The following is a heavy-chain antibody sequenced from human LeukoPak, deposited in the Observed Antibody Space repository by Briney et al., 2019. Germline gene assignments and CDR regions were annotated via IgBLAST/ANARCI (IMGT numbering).Heavy chain of an antibody. CDR2: IWNDGSNK. J-gene: IGHJ4*02. V-gene: IGHV3-33*01. CDR1: GFTFSIYG. Sequence: PGRSLRLSCAASGFTFSIYGMHWVRQAPGKGLEWVALIWNDGSNKYYADSVKGRFTISRDNSKNTLYLQMNSLRAEDTAVYYCARGGYYDIVTGYSVQRGFDYRGQGTLVTVSS. D-gene: IGHD3-9*01. CDR3: ARGGYYDIVTGYSVQRGFDY.